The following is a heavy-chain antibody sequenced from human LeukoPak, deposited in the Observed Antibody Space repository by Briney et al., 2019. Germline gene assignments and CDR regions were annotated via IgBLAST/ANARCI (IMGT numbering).Heavy chain of an antibody. CDR3: ARSGWPYYFDY. J-gene: IGHJ4*02. Sequence: GGSLRLSCAASGFTFSSYWMHWVRHAPGKGLVWVSRIHSDGSSTSYADSVRGRFTISRDDAKSTLYLQMNSLRAEDTAVYYCARSGWPYYFDYWGQGTLVTVSS. CDR1: GFTFSSYW. CDR2: IHSDGSST. V-gene: IGHV3-74*01. D-gene: IGHD3-22*01.